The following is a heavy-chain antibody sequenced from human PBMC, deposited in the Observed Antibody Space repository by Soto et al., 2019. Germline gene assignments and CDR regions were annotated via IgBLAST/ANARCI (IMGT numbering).Heavy chain of an antibody. Sequence: GASVKVSCKASGYTFSSYYMNWVRQAPGQGLEWLGRINASYGNTTYAQKFMGTVTITSDTSTSTVYMELSSLRSEDTAVYYCARDKITGLFDYWGQGTLVTVSS. CDR3: ARDKITGLFDY. V-gene: IGHV1-46*01. CDR1: GYTFSSYY. D-gene: IGHD2-8*02. CDR2: INASYGNT. J-gene: IGHJ4*02.